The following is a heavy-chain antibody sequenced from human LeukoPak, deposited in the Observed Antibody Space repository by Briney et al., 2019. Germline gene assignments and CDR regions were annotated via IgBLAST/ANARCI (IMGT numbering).Heavy chain of an antibody. Sequence: GASVKVSCKASGYTFTGYFIHWVRQAPGQGLEWMGWINPNNGGTKYAQKFQDRVTMTRDTSISTAYMELSRLRSDDTAVYYCARTTSTSETAAGSFDYWGQGTLVTVSS. V-gene: IGHV1-2*02. J-gene: IGHJ4*02. D-gene: IGHD6-13*01. CDR2: INPNNGGT. CDR3: ARTTSTSETAAGSFDY. CDR1: GYTFTGYF.